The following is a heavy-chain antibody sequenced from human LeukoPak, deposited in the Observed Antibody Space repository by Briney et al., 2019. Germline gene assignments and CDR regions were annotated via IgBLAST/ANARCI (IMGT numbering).Heavy chain of an antibody. CDR2: IYYSGST. Sequence: SETLSLTCTVSGGSISSSSYYWGWIRQPPGKGLERIGNIYYSGSTYYNPSLKSRVTISVDTSKNQFSLKLSSVTAADTAVYYCARATAAPVLLWFGGDYNWFDPWGQGTLVTVSS. V-gene: IGHV4-39*07. D-gene: IGHD3-10*01. CDR1: GGSISSSSYY. CDR3: ARATAAPVLLWFGGDYNWFDP. J-gene: IGHJ5*02.